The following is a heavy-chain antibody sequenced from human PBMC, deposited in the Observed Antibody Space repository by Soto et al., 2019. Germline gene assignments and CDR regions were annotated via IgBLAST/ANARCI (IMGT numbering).Heavy chain of an antibody. Sequence: PGGSLRLSCAASGFTFSSYSMNWVRQAPGKGLEWVSSISGSSSSIYYADSVKGRFTISRDNSKNTLYLQMNSLRAEDTAVYYCAKQALKSDYWGQGTLVTVSS. V-gene: IGHV3-23*01. CDR2: ISGSSSSI. CDR3: AKQALKSDY. CDR1: GFTFSSYS. J-gene: IGHJ4*02.